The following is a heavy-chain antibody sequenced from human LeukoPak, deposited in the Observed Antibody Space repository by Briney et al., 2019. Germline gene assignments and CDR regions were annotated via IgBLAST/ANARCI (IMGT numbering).Heavy chain of an antibody. CDR1: GASINTSNFY. J-gene: IGHJ5*02. D-gene: IGHD3-10*01. Sequence: PSETLSLTCTVSGASINTSNFYWAWIRQPPGKGLESIRNIYYTGRTYSNASLNSRVTISVDTSKNQFSLKLTSVTAADTAVYYCARQGSMTRGGYWLDPWGQGTLVIVSS. CDR3: ARQGSMTRGGYWLDP. V-gene: IGHV4-39*01. CDR2: IYYTGRT.